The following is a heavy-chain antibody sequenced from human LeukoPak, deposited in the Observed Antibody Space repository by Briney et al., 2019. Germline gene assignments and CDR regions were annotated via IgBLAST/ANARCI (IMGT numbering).Heavy chain of an antibody. J-gene: IGHJ3*02. V-gene: IGHV4-39*01. CDR1: GGSISSSSYY. CDR2: IYYSGST. CDR3: ARYIAVVPAARTDAFDI. Sequence: SETLSLTCTVSGGSISSSSYYWGWIRQPPGKGLEWIGSIYYSGSTYYNPSLKSRVTISVDTSKNQFSLKLSSVTAADTAVYYCARYIAVVPAARTDAFDIWGQGTMVTVSS. D-gene: IGHD2-2*01.